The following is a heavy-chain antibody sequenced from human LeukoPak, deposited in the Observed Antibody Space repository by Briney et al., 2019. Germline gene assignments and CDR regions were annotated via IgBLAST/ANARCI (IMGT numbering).Heavy chain of an antibody. D-gene: IGHD2-8*01. CDR1: GYSISSGYY. Sequence: SETLSLTCAVSGYSISSGYYWGWIRQPPGKGLEWIGTIYHAGSTYYNPSLKSRVTISMDTSKNHFSLKLGSVTASDTAAYYCARAFPICTNGVCYAFDIWGQGTMVTVSS. CDR2: IYHAGST. CDR3: ARAFPICTNGVCYAFDI. V-gene: IGHV4-38-2*01. J-gene: IGHJ3*02.